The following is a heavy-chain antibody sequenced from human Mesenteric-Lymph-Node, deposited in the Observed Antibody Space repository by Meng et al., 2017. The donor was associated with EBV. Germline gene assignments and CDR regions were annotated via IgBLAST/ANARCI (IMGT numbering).Heavy chain of an antibody. D-gene: IGHD3-22*01. J-gene: IGHJ4*02. Sequence: QVQLVQSGAEVKKPGAPVKVSFKASGYNLINYAMHWVRQAPGQSIEWMGWINAAIHPGNTNIKYSQKFQGRVTITRDTSASTVYMELSSLRSEDTAVYYCARDDSLGSLDHWGQGTLVTVSS. CDR1: GYNLINYA. CDR3: ARDDSLGSLDH. CDR2: INAAIHPGNTNI. V-gene: IGHV1-3*01.